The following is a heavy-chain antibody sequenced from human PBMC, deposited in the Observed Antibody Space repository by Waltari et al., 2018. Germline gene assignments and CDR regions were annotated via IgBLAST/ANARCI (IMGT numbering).Heavy chain of an antibody. CDR3: ARDLTARGAFDI. CDR1: GGPISSYS. Sequence: QVQLQESGPGLVKPSETLSLTCTVPGGPISSYSWIWIRQPAGKGLEWIGRIYTSGSTNYNPSLKSRVTMSVDTSKNQFSLKLSSVTAADTAVYYCARDLTARGAFDIWGQGTMVTVSS. CDR2: IYTSGST. D-gene: IGHD2-21*02. J-gene: IGHJ3*02. V-gene: IGHV4-4*07.